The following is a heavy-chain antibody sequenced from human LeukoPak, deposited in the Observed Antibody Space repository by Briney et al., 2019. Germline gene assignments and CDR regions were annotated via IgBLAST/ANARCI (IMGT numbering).Heavy chain of an antibody. D-gene: IGHD6-19*01. Sequence: SETLSLTCTVSGGFISSSSYYWSWIRQPPGKGLEWIGYIYYSGSTNYNPSLKSRVTISVDTSKNQFSLKLSSVTAADTAVYYCARQDSSGWYGWFDPWGQGTLVTVSS. CDR1: GGFISSSSYY. CDR2: IYYSGST. CDR3: ARQDSSGWYGWFDP. J-gene: IGHJ5*02. V-gene: IGHV4-61*01.